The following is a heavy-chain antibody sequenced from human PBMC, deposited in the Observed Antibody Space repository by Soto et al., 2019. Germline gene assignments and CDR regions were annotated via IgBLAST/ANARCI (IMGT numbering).Heavy chain of an antibody. Sequence: TGGSLRLSCAASGFTFSSYAMSWVRQAPGKGLEWVSVISGSDDSTYYADSVKGRFTISRDNSKNTLYLQMNSLRAADTAMYYCARAGVATIYPGNNWFAPWGQGTLVTVSS. D-gene: IGHD5-12*01. J-gene: IGHJ5*02. CDR2: ISGSDDST. CDR1: GFTFSSYA. CDR3: ARAGVATIYPGNNWFAP. V-gene: IGHV3-23*01.